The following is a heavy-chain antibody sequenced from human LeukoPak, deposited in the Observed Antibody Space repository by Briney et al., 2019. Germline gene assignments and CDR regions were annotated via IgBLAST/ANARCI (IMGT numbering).Heavy chain of an antibody. CDR3: ARDLDGYNSPFDY. CDR1: GFGFSSYD. CDR2: LQYDGSQK. V-gene: IGHV3-30*02. D-gene: IGHD5-24*01. J-gene: IGHJ4*02. Sequence: PGGSLRLSCAASGFGFSSYDMAWVRQAPGRGLEWVTFLQYDGSQKYYVDSVKGRFTISRDNSKNTLYLHMDSLRIEDTAVYYCARDLDGYNSPFDYWGQGTLVTVSS.